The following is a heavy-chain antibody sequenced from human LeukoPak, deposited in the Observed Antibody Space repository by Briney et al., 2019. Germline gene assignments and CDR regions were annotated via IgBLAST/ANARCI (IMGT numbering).Heavy chain of an antibody. CDR3: ARERRDGYKVYFDY. CDR2: VYDSGST. Sequence: PSETLTLTCIVSGGSISSYYWSWIRQPPGKGLEWIGFVYDSGSTNYNPSLKSRVTISVDTSKNQFSLRLSSVTAADTAVYYCARERRDGYKVYFDYWGQGILVTVSS. J-gene: IGHJ4*02. CDR1: GGSISSYY. V-gene: IGHV4-59*01. D-gene: IGHD5-24*01.